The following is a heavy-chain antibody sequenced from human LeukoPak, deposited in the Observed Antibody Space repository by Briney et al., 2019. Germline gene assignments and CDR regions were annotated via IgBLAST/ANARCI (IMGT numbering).Heavy chain of an antibody. CDR2: INNDGRST. CDR1: GFTFSSYW. J-gene: IGHJ4*02. D-gene: IGHD3-22*01. V-gene: IGHV3-74*01. CDR3: ARDYYDSSGYYKY. Sequence: GGSLRLSCAASGFTFSSYWMHWVRQAPGKGLVWVTRINNDGRSTSYADSVKGRFTISRDNAKNTLYLQMNSLRAEDTAVYYCARDYYDSSGYYKYWGQGTLVTVSS.